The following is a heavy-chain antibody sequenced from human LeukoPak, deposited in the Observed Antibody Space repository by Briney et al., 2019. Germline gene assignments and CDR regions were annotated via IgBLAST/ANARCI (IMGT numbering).Heavy chain of an antibody. CDR1: GFTFSSYA. J-gene: IGHJ4*02. Sequence: GRSLRLSCAASGFTFSSYAMHWVRQAPGKGLEWVAVISYDGSNKYYADSVKGRFTISRDNSKNTLYLQMNSLRAEDTAVYYCARPNWGWGQGTLVTVSS. CDR3: ARPNWG. V-gene: IGHV3-30-3*01. D-gene: IGHD7-27*01. CDR2: ISYDGSNK.